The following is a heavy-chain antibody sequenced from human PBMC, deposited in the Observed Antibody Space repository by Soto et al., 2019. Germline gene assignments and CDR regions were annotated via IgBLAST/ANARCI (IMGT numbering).Heavy chain of an antibody. CDR1: GFTFSDYY. CDR2: SRDKGNTYST. V-gene: IGHV3-72*01. Sequence: ESGGTLVQPGGSLRLSCAGSGFTFSDYYIDWVRQAPGKGLEWVGRSRDKGNTYSTNYAASVKGRFTVSRDASENSLYLQMNSLKADDTALYYCGRSIPGTTSFDSWGQGTLVTVSS. D-gene: IGHD1-7*01. J-gene: IGHJ4*02. CDR3: GRSIPGTTSFDS.